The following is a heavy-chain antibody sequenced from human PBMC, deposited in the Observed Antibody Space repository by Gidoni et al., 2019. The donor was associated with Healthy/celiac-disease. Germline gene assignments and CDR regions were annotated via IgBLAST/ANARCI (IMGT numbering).Heavy chain of an antibody. Sequence: QVQLVQSGAEVTKPGASVKVSCKASGYPFTSYYMHWVRQGPGQGLEWMGIINPSGGSTSYAQKFQGRVTMTRDTSTSTVYMELSSLRSEDTAVYYCASGVVPAAPNDAFDIWGQGTMVTVSS. D-gene: IGHD2-2*01. CDR2: INPSGGST. J-gene: IGHJ3*02. V-gene: IGHV1-46*03. CDR3: ASGVVPAAPNDAFDI. CDR1: GYPFTSYY.